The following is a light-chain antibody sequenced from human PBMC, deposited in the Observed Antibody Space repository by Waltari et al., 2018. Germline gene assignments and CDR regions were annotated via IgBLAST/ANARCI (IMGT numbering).Light chain of an antibody. CDR3: LLFYSGPRV. J-gene: IGLJ3*02. CDR2: DTH. CDR1: TGIVTAGHF. V-gene: IGLV7-46*01. Sequence: QAVVTQEPSLTVSPGGTVTLTCGSSTGIVTAGHFPYWFQRRPGQAPTTLMYDTHKRQSGTPGRFSGSLIGGKAALTLSGAQPEDEADYYCLLFYSGPRVFGGGTKLTVL.